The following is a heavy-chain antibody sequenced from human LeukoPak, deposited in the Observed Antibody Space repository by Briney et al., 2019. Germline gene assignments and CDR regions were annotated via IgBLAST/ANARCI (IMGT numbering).Heavy chain of an antibody. V-gene: IGHV4-39*01. D-gene: IGHD3-22*01. Sequence: PSETLSLTCTVSGGSISSSSYYWGWIRQPPGKGLERIGSIYYSGSTYYNPSLKSRVTISVDTSKNQFSLKLSSVTAADTAVYYCASGGSSGYSDDYWGQGTLVTVSS. CDR2: IYYSGST. CDR1: GGSISSSSYY. J-gene: IGHJ4*02. CDR3: ASGGSSGYSDDY.